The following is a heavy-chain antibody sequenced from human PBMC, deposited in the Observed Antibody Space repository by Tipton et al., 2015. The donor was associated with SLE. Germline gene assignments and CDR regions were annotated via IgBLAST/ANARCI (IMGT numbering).Heavy chain of an antibody. CDR1: GGSISSSSYY. D-gene: IGHD6-6*01. Sequence: TLSLTCTVSGGSISSSSYYWDWIRQPPGKGLEWIGSMYYSGSTYYNPSLKSRVTISIDTSKNQFSLKLSSVTAADTAVYYCARTLAAQFDYWGQGTLVTVSS. J-gene: IGHJ4*02. V-gene: IGHV4-39*01. CDR2: MYYSGST. CDR3: ARTLAAQFDY.